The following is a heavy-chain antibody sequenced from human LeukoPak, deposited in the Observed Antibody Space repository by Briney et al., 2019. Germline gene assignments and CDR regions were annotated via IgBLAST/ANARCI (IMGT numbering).Heavy chain of an antibody. J-gene: IGHJ4*02. V-gene: IGHV3-23*01. Sequence: GGSLRLSCAASGFTFSSYAMSWVRQAPGKGLEWVSAISGSGGSTYYADSVKGPFTISRDNSKNPLYLQMNSLRAEDTAVYYCARNPILGYCSSTSCYVFDYWGQGTLVTVSS. CDR2: ISGSGGST. D-gene: IGHD2-2*01. CDR1: GFTFSSYA. CDR3: ARNPILGYCSSTSCYVFDY.